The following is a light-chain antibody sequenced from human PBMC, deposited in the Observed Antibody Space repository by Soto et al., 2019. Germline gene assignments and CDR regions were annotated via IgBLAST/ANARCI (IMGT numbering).Light chain of an antibody. V-gene: IGLV1-51*02. CDR2: ENN. Sequence: SVLPQPPSVSAAPGQKVTISCSGSSSNIGNNYVSWYQQLPGTAPKLLIYENNKRPSGIPDRFSGSKSGTSATLGITGLQTGDEADYYCGTWDSSLSAGVFGTGTRSPS. J-gene: IGLJ1*01. CDR1: SSNIGNNY. CDR3: GTWDSSLSAGV.